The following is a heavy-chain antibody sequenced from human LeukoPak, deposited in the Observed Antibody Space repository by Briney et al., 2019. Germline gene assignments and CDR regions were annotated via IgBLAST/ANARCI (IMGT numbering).Heavy chain of an antibody. CDR2: INHSGST. V-gene: IGHV4-34*01. Sequence: PSETLSLTCAVSGGSFSGYYWSWIRQPPGKGLEWIGEINHSGSTNYNPSLKSRVTISVDTSKNQFSLKLSSVTAADTAVYYCARGRGYDYVWGSYFPTYFDYWGQGALVTVSS. J-gene: IGHJ4*02. D-gene: IGHD3-16*01. CDR3: ARGRGYDYVWGSYFPTYFDY. CDR1: GGSFSGYY.